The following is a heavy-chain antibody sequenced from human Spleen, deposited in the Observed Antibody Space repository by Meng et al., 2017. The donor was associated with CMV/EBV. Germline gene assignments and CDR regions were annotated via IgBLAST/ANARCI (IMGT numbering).Heavy chain of an antibody. CDR1: GYTFTTYG. CDR3: ARDLTRFLEWLLYFDY. J-gene: IGHJ4*02. V-gene: IGHV1-18*01. Sequence: ASVKVSCKASGYTFTTYGISWVRQAPGQGLEWMGWIIPYNGNTNYAQRLQGRVTMTTDTSTSTAYMELRSLRSDDTAVYYCARDLTRFLEWLLYFDYWGQGTLVTVSS. D-gene: IGHD3-3*01. CDR2: IIPYNGNT.